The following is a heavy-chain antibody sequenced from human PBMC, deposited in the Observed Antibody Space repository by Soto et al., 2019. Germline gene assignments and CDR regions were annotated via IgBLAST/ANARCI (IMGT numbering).Heavy chain of an antibody. J-gene: IGHJ6*02. CDR3: AGGYSSSWYSYYYYGMDV. CDR2: IYYSGST. D-gene: IGHD6-13*01. CDR1: GGSISSSSYY. Sequence: SETLSLTCTVSGGSISSSSYYWAWIRQPPGKGLEWIGSIYYSGSTNYNPSLKSRVTISVDTSKNQFSLKLSSVTAADTAVYYCAGGYSSSWYSYYYYGMDVWGQGTTVTVSS. V-gene: IGHV4-39*07.